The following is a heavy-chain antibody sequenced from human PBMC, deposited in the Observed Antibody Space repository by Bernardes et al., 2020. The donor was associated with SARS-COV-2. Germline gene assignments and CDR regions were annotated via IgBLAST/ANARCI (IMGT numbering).Heavy chain of an antibody. J-gene: IGHJ5*02. CDR3: ARSLVDFQGRDH. CDR1: GFTFSAYW. D-gene: IGHD6-6*01. Sequence: GSLRPSCASPGFTFSAYWMHWVRQAPGKGPVWVSRIAEDGSTINHADPEKARFIISRDNPKDTVYLQMNSLRAEDTAVYYCARSLVDFQGRDHWGQGTLVTVSS. CDR2: IAEDGSTI. V-gene: IGHV3-74*01.